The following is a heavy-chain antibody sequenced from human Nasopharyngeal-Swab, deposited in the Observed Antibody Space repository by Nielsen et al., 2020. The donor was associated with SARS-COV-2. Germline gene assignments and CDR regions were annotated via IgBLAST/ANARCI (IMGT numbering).Heavy chain of an antibody. Sequence: VRQAPGKGLEWVSAISGSGGSTYYADSVKGRFTISGDNSKNTLYPQMNSLRAEDTAVYCCAKDVGLLSLGAFDYWGQGTLVTVSS. V-gene: IGHV3-23*01. CDR3: AKDVGLLSLGAFDY. CDR2: ISGSGGST. J-gene: IGHJ4*02. D-gene: IGHD1-26*01.